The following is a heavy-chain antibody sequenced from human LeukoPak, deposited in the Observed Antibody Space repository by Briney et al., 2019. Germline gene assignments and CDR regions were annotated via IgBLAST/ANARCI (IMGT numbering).Heavy chain of an antibody. CDR3: AKVGQQLVPDNWFDP. V-gene: IGHV3-23*01. J-gene: IGHJ5*02. Sequence: PGGSLRLSCEVSGFIFSSYAMTWVRQAPGKGLEWVSDISTSGDSTHYSDSVKGRFTISRDNSKNTLYLQMNSLRAEDTAVYYCAKVGQQLVPDNWFDPWGQGTLVTVSS. CDR1: GFIFSSYA. D-gene: IGHD6-13*01. CDR2: ISTSGDST.